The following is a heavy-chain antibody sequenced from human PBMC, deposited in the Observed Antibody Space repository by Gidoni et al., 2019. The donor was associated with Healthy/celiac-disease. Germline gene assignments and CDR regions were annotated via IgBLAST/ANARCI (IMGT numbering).Heavy chain of an antibody. CDR2: INPNSGGT. J-gene: IGHJ5*02. D-gene: IGHD2-15*01. Sequence: QVQLVQSGAEVKKPGASVKVSCKASGYTFTGYYMHWVRQAPGQGLEWMGRINPNSGGTNYAQKFQGRVTMTRDTSIITAYMELSRLRSDDTAVYYCARGGCSGGSCYSMVDWFDPWGQGTLVTVSS. CDR3: ARGGCSGGSCYSMVDWFDP. V-gene: IGHV1-2*06. CDR1: GYTFTGYY.